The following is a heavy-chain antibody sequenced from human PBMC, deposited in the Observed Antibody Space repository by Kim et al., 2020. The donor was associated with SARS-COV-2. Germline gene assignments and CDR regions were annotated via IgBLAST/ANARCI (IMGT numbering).Heavy chain of an antibody. V-gene: IGHV4-59*13. J-gene: IGHJ4*02. Sequence: SETLSLTCTVSGGSINSDYWCWIRQPPGKGLEWMGYIFYSGSINYNPSLKSQVTVSVDMSKSQFSLKLTSVTAADTAVYYCARGIRGNSVSDWGQGALVTVSS. CDR1: GGSINSDY. CDR2: IFYSGSI. CDR3: ARGIRGNSVSD. D-gene: IGHD3-16*01.